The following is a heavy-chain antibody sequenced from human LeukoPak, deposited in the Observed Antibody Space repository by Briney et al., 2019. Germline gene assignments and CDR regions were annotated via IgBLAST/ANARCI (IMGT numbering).Heavy chain of an antibody. D-gene: IGHD6-13*01. V-gene: IGHV4-39*07. Sequence: SETLSLTCTVSGGFISSSSYYRGWIRQPPGKGLEWIGSIYYSGSTYYNPSLKSRVTISIDTPNNQFSLKLSSVTAADTAVYYCATGVHGIAAAGDYYFDYWGQGTLVTVSS. CDR1: GGFISSSSYY. CDR3: ATGVHGIAAAGDYYFDY. CDR2: IYYSGST. J-gene: IGHJ4*02.